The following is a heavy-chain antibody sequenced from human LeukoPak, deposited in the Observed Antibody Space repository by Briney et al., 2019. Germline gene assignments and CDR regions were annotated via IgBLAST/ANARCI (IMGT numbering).Heavy chain of an antibody. Sequence: GGSLRLSCAASGFPFSTYWMHWVRQAPGKGLVWVSRIKNDGSTTSYADSVKGRFTISRDNAKNSLYLQMNSLRAEDTAVYYCARVSGDCSSTSCSHFDYWGQGTLVTVSS. CDR3: ARVSGDCSSTSCSHFDY. V-gene: IGHV3-74*01. CDR1: GFPFSTYW. D-gene: IGHD2-2*01. CDR2: IKNDGSTT. J-gene: IGHJ4*02.